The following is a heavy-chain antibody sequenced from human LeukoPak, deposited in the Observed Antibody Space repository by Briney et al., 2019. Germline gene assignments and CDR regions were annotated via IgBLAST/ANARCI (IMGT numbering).Heavy chain of an antibody. CDR3: ARGPWDYYDSSNYRTFDY. V-gene: IGHV3-21*01. CDR1: GFIFRDYH. Sequence: GGSLRLSCAASGFIFRDYHIHWVRQAPGKGLEWVSSISSSAGYMYYADSVKGRFTISRDNARNSLYLQMNTLRAEDTAVYYCARGPWDYYDSSNYRTFDYWGQGTLVTVSS. CDR2: ISSSAGYM. D-gene: IGHD3-22*01. J-gene: IGHJ4*02.